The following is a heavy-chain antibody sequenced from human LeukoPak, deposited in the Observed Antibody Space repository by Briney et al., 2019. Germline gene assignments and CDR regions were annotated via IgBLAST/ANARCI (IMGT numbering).Heavy chain of an antibody. CDR1: GYTFTGYY. J-gene: IGHJ4*02. CDR3: ARAGYGDYVFYFDY. Sequence: ASVKVSCKASGYTFTGYYMHWVRQAPGQGLEWMGWISPNSGGTNYAQKFQGRVTMTRDTSISTAYMELSRLRSDDTAVYYCARAGYGDYVFYFDYWGQGTLVTVSS. CDR2: ISPNSGGT. V-gene: IGHV1-2*02. D-gene: IGHD4-17*01.